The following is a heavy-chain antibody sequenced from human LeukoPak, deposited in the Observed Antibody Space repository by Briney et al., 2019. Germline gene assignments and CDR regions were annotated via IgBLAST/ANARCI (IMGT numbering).Heavy chain of an antibody. CDR3: ARSSEGRYYYDSSGFSYYYYYMDV. J-gene: IGHJ6*03. Sequence: SETLSLTCTVSGYSISSGYYWGWIRQPPGKGLEWIGSIYYSGSTYYNPSLRSRVTISVDPSKNQFSLKLSSVTAADTAVYYCARSSEGRYYYDSSGFSYYYYYMDVWGKGTTVTISS. V-gene: IGHV4-38-2*02. CDR2: IYYSGST. CDR1: GYSISSGYY. D-gene: IGHD3-22*01.